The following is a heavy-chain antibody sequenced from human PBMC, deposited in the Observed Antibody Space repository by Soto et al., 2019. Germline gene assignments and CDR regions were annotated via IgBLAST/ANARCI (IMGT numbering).Heavy chain of an antibody. Sequence: EVQLVESGGGLVQPGRSLRLSCEASGFTFHNYGMHWFRQAPGKGLEWVAGISWNSGNIDFGDSVKGRFTISRDNAEHYLYLQINRLRPQDTAVYYCAKDSKDRLTLYNNGFDPWAHGALVTV. D-gene: IGHD2-15*01. CDR3: AKDSKDRLTLYNNGFDP. CDR1: GFTFHNYG. CDR2: ISWNSGNI. V-gene: IGHV3-9*01. J-gene: IGHJ5*02.